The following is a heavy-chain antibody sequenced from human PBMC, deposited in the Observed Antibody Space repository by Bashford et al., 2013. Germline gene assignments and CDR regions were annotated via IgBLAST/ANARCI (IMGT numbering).Heavy chain of an antibody. J-gene: IGHJ3*02. V-gene: IGHV5-51*01. D-gene: IGHD4-23*01. CDR2: IYPGDSDT. Sequence: ESLKISCKGSGYSFPNYWIGWVRQVPGKGLEWMGIIYPGDSDTRYSPSFQGQVTISADKSISTAYLQWSSLKASDTAMYYCARKWLPKDYGGDPGDDAFDIVGPKGQVVTVSS. CDR1: GYSFPNYW. CDR3: ARKWLPKDYGGDPGDDAFDI.